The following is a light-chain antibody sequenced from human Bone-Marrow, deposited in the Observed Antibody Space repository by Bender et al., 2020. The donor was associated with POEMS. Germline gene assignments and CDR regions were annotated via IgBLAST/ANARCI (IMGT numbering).Light chain of an antibody. J-gene: IGLJ3*02. CDR2: DVS. CDR3: GSYTRVTSTV. V-gene: IGLV2-14*03. CDR1: SSYVGGHNS. Sequence: QSALTQPASVSGSPGQAITISCTGISSYVGGHNSVSWYQQPAGTAPKLIIFDVSHRPSGVSPRFSGSKSGNTASLSIYGLQSEDGANYYCGSYTRVTSTVFGGGTTVTVL.